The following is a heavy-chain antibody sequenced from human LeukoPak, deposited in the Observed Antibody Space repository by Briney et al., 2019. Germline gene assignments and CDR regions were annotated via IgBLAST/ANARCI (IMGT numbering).Heavy chain of an antibody. CDR2: VFNGGST. J-gene: IGHJ4*02. V-gene: IGHV4-59*11. CDR1: GSSINSHY. CDR3: ASRPADSTWFGVFDY. Sequence: SETLSLTCSVPGSSINSHYWSWIRQSPGKGLEWIGYVFNGGSTNYNPSLKSRVTMSLDTSRDQFSLRLSSVTAADTAIYYCASRPADSTWFGVFDYWSQGTLVTVSS. D-gene: IGHD3-10*01.